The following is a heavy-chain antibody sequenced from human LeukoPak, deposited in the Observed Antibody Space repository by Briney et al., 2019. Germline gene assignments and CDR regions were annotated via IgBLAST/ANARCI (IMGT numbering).Heavy chain of an antibody. CDR2: ISDSGNT. V-gene: IGHV3-23*01. CDR3: AKDDAWLQFGE. CDR1: GFTLSSYA. D-gene: IGHD3-10*01. Sequence: GGSLRLSCAASGFTLSSYAMSWVRQAPGKGLEWVSAISDSGNTYHADSVKGRFTISRDNSKNTLYLEVISLTAEDTAVYYCAKDDAWLQFGEWSQGTLVTVSS. J-gene: IGHJ4*02.